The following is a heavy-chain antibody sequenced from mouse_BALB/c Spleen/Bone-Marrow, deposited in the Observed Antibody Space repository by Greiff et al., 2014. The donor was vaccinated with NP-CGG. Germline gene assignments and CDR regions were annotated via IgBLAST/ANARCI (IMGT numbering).Heavy chain of an antibody. CDR1: GYTFTSYW. CDR2: IYPGSGST. D-gene: IGHD1-1*01. V-gene: IGHV1S22*01. CDR3: RSYDYAMDY. Sequence: LKHSGSELVRPGASVKLSCKASGYTFTSYWVHWVRQRPGQGLEWIGDIYPGSGSTNYDEKFKSKATLTVDTSSSTAYMQLSSLTSEDSAVYYCRSYDYAMDYWGQGTSVTVSS. J-gene: IGHJ4*01.